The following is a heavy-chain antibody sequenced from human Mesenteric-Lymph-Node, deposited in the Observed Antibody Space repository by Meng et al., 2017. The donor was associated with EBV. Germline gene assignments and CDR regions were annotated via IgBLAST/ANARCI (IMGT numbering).Heavy chain of an antibody. Sequence: VALVRSGVEXXEPGXSCQXXXKAXGYTXXXYDINWVRQATGXGLEWMGWMNPNSGNTGYAQKFQGRLTMTWNTSISTAYMELSSLRSEDTAVYYCARSGGDYDRGWFDPWGQGTXVTVSS. CDR2: MNPNSGNT. CDR1: GYTXXXYD. V-gene: IGHV1-8*01. J-gene: IGHJ5*02. D-gene: IGHD2-21*02. CDR3: ARSGGDYDRGWFDP.